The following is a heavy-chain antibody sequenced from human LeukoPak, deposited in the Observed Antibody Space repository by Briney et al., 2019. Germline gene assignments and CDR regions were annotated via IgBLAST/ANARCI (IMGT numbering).Heavy chain of an antibody. V-gene: IGHV3-7*01. CDR1: GFTFSSYW. CDR2: IKQDGSEK. CDR3: ARVHGVYSGVPGY. D-gene: IGHD4-17*01. J-gene: IGHJ4*02. Sequence: GGSLRLSCAASGFTFSSYWMSWVRQAPGKGLEWVANIKQDGSEKYYVDSVKGRFTISRDNAKNSLYLQMNSLRAEDTAVYYCARVHGVYSGVPGYWGQGTLVTVSS.